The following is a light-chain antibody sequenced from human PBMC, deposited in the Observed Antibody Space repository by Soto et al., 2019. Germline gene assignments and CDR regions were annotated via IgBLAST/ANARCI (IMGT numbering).Light chain of an antibody. V-gene: IGKV3-11*01. Sequence: DIVLTQSPATLSLSPGERATLSCRASQSVGTSLAWFQHKPGQAPMLLLYAASNRAAGIPVRFSGSGSGTDFTLTISSLEPEDFAVYYCQQRNNWLTFGGGTKVEIK. CDR1: QSVGTS. CDR2: AAS. CDR3: QQRNNWLT. J-gene: IGKJ4*01.